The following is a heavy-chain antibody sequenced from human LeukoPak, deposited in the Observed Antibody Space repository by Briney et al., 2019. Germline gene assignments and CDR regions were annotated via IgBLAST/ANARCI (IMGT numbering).Heavy chain of an antibody. CDR2: INPNSGGT. J-gene: IGHJ4*02. CDR3: AREGYCSGGNCYFNLEVLDY. Sequence: GASVKVSCKASGYTFTGYYMHWVRQAPGQGLEWMGWINPNSGGTIYAQKFQGRVTMTMDTSISTGYMDLSRLRSDDTAVYYCAREGYCSGGNCYFNLEVLDYWGQGALVTVSS. V-gene: IGHV1-2*02. CDR1: GYTFTGYY. D-gene: IGHD2-15*01.